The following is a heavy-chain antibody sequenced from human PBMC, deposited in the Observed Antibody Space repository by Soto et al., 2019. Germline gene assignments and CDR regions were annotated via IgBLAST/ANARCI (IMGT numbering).Heavy chain of an antibody. CDR2: IWYDGSNK. V-gene: IGHV3-33*06. D-gene: IGHD2-8*01. Sequence: GGPPRLSSAASGFTFRSFGMHWVLQAPGRGLEWVAVIWYDGSNKYYADSVKGRFTISRDNPKNTLYLQMNSLRADDTAVYYCAKACTNGVCYIDYRGQGTPVPVSS. CDR3: AKACTNGVCYIDY. CDR1: GFTFRSFG. J-gene: IGHJ4*02.